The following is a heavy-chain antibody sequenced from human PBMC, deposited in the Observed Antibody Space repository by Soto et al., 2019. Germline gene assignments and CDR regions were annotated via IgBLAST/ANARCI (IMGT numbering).Heavy chain of an antibody. CDR1: AFSLSTGGVG. D-gene: IGHD2-21*02. V-gene: IGHV2-5*02. Sequence: QITLKESGPTLVKPTQTLTLTCTFSAFSLSTGGVGVGWIRQPPGKDLEWLALIYWDDAKRYSPSLRSRLTITKDTSKNQVGLTMTNMAPVDTDTYYCIQSRCGGDCLQSYASYYYYGMDVWGQGTTVTVSS. J-gene: IGHJ6*02. CDR2: IYWDDAK. CDR3: IQSRCGGDCLQSYASYYYYGMDV.